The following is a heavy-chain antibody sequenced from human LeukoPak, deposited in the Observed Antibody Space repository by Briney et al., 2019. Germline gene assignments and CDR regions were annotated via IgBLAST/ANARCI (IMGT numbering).Heavy chain of an antibody. V-gene: IGHV3-23*01. CDR3: TKDNYYTSTWYFSGY. J-gene: IGHJ4*01. Sequence: GGSLRLSCAASGFTFSSYAMSWVRQAPGKGLEWVSVISGGGDSPDYADSVKSRFTISRDNSKNTLYLQMNSLRAEDTAVYYCTKDNYYTSTWYFSGYWGQGTLVTVSS. CDR2: ISGGGDSP. CDR1: GFTFSSYA. D-gene: IGHD3-22*01.